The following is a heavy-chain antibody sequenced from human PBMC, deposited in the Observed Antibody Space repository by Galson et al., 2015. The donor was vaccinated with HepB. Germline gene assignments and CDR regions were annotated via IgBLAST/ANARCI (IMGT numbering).Heavy chain of an antibody. D-gene: IGHD4-17*01. CDR2: ISGSGGST. J-gene: IGHJ6*02. Sequence: SLRLSCAASGFTFNSYAMSWVRQAPGKGLEWVSAISGSGGSTYYADSVKGRFTISRDNSKNTLYLQMNSLRAEDTAVYYCAKELTTVFPYYYYGMDVWGQGTTVTVSS. V-gene: IGHV3-23*01. CDR1: GFTFNSYA. CDR3: AKELTTVFPYYYYGMDV.